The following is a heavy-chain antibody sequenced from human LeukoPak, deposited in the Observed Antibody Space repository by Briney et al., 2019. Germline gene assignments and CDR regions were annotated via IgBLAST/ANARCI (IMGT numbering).Heavy chain of an antibody. CDR3: ARATTYDILTGYFDY. CDR1: EFIVSINY. Sequence: GGSLRLSCAASEFIVSINYMTWVRQAPGKGLEWVSSISSSSSYIYYAESVKGRFTMSRDNAKNSLYLQMNSLRAEDTAVYYCARATTYDILTGYFDYWGQGTLVTVSS. D-gene: IGHD3-9*01. J-gene: IGHJ4*02. CDR2: ISSSSSYI. V-gene: IGHV3-21*01.